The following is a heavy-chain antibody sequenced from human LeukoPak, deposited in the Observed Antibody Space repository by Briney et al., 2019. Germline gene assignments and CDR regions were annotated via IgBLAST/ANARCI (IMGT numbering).Heavy chain of an antibody. CDR2: ISNSSSTT. CDR1: GFTFSSYS. CDR3: AKGPSTDVSSGYYSGWFDP. Sequence: GGSLRLSCAASGFTFSSYSMNWVRQAPGKGLEWVSYISNSSSTTYYADSVKGRFTISRDNAKNSLYLRMNSLRAEDTALYYCAKGPSTDVSSGYYSGWFDPWGQGTLVTVSS. J-gene: IGHJ5*02. D-gene: IGHD3-22*01. V-gene: IGHV3-48*04.